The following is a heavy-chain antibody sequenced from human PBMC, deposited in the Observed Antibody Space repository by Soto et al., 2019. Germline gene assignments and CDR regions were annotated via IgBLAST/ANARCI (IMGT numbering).Heavy chain of an antibody. J-gene: IGHJ5*02. V-gene: IGHV1-3*01. D-gene: IGHD3-3*01. Sequence: ASVKVSCKASGYTFTSYAMHWVRQAPGQRLEWMGWINAGNGNTKYSQKFQGRVTITRDTSASTAYMELSSLRSEDTAVYYCARGPEITIFGVVTYNWLDPWGQGTMVTVYS. CDR3: ARGPEITIFGVVTYNWLDP. CDR2: INAGNGNT. CDR1: GYTFTSYA.